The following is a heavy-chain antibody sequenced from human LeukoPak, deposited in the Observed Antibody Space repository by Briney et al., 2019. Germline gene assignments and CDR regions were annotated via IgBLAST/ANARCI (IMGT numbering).Heavy chain of an antibody. CDR1: GASVSSASY. V-gene: IGHV4-61*01. D-gene: IGHD1-26*01. J-gene: IGHJ5*02. CDR2: IYNGVNT. CDR3: ARSRAFNSGVFDP. Sequence: SETLSLTCTVSGASVSSASYWSWIRQPPGKGVEWIAHIYNGVNTNYNPSLKSRVTISVDTSKNQFSLRLNSVTAADTAVYYCARSRAFNSGVFDPWGQGSLVTVSS.